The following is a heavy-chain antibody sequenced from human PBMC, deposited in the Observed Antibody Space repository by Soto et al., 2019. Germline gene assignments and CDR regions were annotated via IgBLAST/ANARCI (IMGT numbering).Heavy chain of an antibody. CDR3: ARDRFWSGLRPNWFDP. D-gene: IGHD3-3*01. J-gene: IGHJ5*02. Sequence: GASVKVSCKASGYTFTNYAIHWVRQAPGQRLEWMGWLNPGNGNTKYPQKLQGRVTITRDTSASTAYMLLSSLRSEDTAVYYCARDRFWSGLRPNWFDPWGQGTLVTVSS. CDR1: GYTFTNYA. CDR2: LNPGNGNT. V-gene: IGHV1-3*01.